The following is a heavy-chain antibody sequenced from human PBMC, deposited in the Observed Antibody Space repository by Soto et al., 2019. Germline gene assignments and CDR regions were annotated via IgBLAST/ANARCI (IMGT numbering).Heavy chain of an antibody. D-gene: IGHD2-2*01. Sequence: SETLSLTCTVSGGSVSSGSYYWSWIRQPPGKGLEWIGYIYYSGSTNYNPSLKSRVTISVDTSKNQFSLKLSSVTAADTAVYYCAREAVVLCSSTSCYNWFDPWGQGTLVTVSS. V-gene: IGHV4-61*01. CDR2: IYYSGST. J-gene: IGHJ5*02. CDR1: GGSVSSGSYY. CDR3: AREAVVLCSSTSCYNWFDP.